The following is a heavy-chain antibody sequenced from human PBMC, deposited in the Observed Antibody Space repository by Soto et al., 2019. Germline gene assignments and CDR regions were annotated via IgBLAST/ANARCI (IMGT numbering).Heavy chain of an antibody. CDR3: ARSPRGLGNFDY. V-gene: IGHV4-30-4*01. J-gene: IGHJ4*02. Sequence: QVQLQESGPGLVKPSQTLSLTCAVSGGSISSGGAYYWSWIRQSPGKGLEWIAYIHYSGSTYYNSSLKSRITMSVDTAKNQLSLKVSSVTAADTAVYYCARSPRGLGNFDYWGQGTLVTVSS. D-gene: IGHD3-10*01. CDR1: GGSISSGGAYY. CDR2: IHYSGST.